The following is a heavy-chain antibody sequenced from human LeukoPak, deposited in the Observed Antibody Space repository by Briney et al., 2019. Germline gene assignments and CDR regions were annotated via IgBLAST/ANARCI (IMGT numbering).Heavy chain of an antibody. D-gene: IGHD2-21*02. CDR3: ARCGSDYDGGAFDI. CDR2: IYSDSRT. Sequence: RGSLRLSCAASGFTVSDYYMSWVRQAPGKGLEWVSVIYSDSRTYYADSVRGRFTISRDNSNNTLHLQMNSLRGEDTAVYYCARCGSDYDGGAFDIWGQGTLVTVSS. V-gene: IGHV3-53*01. CDR1: GFTVSDYY. J-gene: IGHJ3*02.